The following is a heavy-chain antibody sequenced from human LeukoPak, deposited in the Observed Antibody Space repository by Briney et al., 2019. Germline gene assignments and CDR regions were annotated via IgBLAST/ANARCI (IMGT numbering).Heavy chain of an antibody. CDR1: GFTFSSYG. CDR3: AKDIVG. D-gene: IGHD2-15*01. Sequence: PGGSLRLPSAAAGFTFSSYGMHWVRQAPGEEPEWVAVISYDGSNKHYTDSLKGRFTISRDNSKNTLSLKMNCLRAEHTAVYYCAKDIVGWGQGTLVTVS. CDR2: ISYDGSNK. J-gene: IGHJ4*02. V-gene: IGHV3-30*18.